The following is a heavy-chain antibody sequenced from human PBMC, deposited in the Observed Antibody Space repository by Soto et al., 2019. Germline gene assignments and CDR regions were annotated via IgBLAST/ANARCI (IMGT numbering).Heavy chain of an antibody. Sequence: SETLSLTCTVSGGSISSYYWSWIRQPPGKGLEWIGYIYYSGSTNYNPSLKSRVTISVDTSKNQFSLKLSSVTAADTAVYYCARGPPRGYSYGPPDYWGQGTLVTVSS. CDR1: GGSISSYY. V-gene: IGHV4-59*01. J-gene: IGHJ4*02. CDR2: IYYSGST. CDR3: ARGPPRGYSYGPPDY. D-gene: IGHD5-18*01.